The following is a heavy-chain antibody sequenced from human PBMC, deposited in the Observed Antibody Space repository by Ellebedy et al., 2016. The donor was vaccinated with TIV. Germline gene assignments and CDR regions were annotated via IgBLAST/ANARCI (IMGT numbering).Heavy chain of an antibody. CDR3: ARAPGGDYFDY. CDR1: GGPISSSSYY. CDR2: IYYSGST. D-gene: IGHD3-10*01. V-gene: IGHV4-39*07. Sequence: MPSETLSLTCTVSGGPISSSSYYWGWIRQPPGKGLEWIGYIYYSGSTYYNPSLKSRVTISVDTSKNQFSLKLSSVTAADTAVYYCARAPGGDYFDYWGQGTLVTVSS. J-gene: IGHJ4*02.